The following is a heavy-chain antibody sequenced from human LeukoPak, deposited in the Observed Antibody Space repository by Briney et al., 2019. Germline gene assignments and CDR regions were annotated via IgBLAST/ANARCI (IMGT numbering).Heavy chain of an antibody. CDR3: SRDSHQCYRDV. Sequence: GGSLRLSCAASGFTFSSYWMLWVRQAPGKGLVRVSRINSDGSSTNYADSVKGRFTISRDNAKTTLYLQMNSLKAEDTAVYYCSRDSHQCYRDVWGKGTTVTVSS. J-gene: IGHJ6*03. CDR1: GFTFSSYW. V-gene: IGHV3-74*01. CDR2: INSDGSST.